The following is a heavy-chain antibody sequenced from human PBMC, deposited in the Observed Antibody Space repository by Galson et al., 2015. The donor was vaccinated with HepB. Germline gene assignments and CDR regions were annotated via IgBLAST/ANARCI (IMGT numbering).Heavy chain of an antibody. CDR3: ARSDYVWGSYRGDQYYFDY. Sequence: QSGAEVKKPGESLKTSCKGSGYSFTSYWIGWVRQMPGKGLEWMGIIYPGDSDTRYSPPFQGQVTISADKSISTAYLQWSSLKASDTAMYYCARSDYVWGSYRGDQYYFDYWGQGTLVTVSS. V-gene: IGHV5-51*01. CDR2: IYPGDSDT. CDR1: GYSFTSYW. D-gene: IGHD3-16*02. J-gene: IGHJ4*02.